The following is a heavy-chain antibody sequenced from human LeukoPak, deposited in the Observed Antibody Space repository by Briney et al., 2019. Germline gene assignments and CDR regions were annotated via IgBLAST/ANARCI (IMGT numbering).Heavy chain of an antibody. CDR1: GGSISSSTYY. CDR2: FYYSGST. V-gene: IGHV4-39*01. CDR3: ARQWRDGSGSSYFDY. J-gene: IGHJ4*02. D-gene: IGHD3-10*01. Sequence: PSETLSLTCTVSGGSISSSTYYWGWIRQPPGKGLEWIGSFYYSGSTYYNPSLKSRVTISVGTSKNQFSLKLTSVTAADAAVYYCARQWRDGSGSSYFDYWGQGTLVTVSS.